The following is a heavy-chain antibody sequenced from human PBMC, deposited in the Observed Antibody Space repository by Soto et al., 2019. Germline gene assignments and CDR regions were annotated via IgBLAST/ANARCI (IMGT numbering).Heavy chain of an antibody. V-gene: IGHV4-34*01. D-gene: IGHD2-8*01. J-gene: IGHJ5*02. Sequence: PSETLSLSCAVYGGSFSGYYWSWIRQPPGKGLEWIGEINHSGSTNYNPSLKSRVTISVDTSKNQFSLKLSSVTAADTAVYYCARKLCTNGVCYRTRFDPWGQGTLVTVSS. CDR1: GGSFSGYY. CDR2: INHSGST. CDR3: ARKLCTNGVCYRTRFDP.